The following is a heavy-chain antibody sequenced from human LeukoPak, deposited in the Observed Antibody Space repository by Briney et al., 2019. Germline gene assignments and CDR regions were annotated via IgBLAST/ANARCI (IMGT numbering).Heavy chain of an antibody. D-gene: IGHD4-11*01. CDR3: AKDRLDVVTTDFDY. Sequence: GRSLRLSCAASGFTFDDYAMHWVRRAPGKGLEGVSGISWNSGSIGYADSVKGRFTISRDNAKNSLYLQMNSLRAEDTALYYCAKDRLDVVTTDFDYWGQGTLVTVSS. V-gene: IGHV3-9*01. CDR1: GFTFDDYA. J-gene: IGHJ4*02. CDR2: ISWNSGSI.